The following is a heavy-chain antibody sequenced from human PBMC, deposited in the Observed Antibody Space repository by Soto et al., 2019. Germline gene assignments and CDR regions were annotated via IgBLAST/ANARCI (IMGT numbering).Heavy chain of an antibody. D-gene: IGHD3-16*01. CDR1: GYTFTSYA. J-gene: IGHJ4*02. CDR3: GRGLHWGGEVQPFDH. V-gene: IGHV1-18*01. CDR2: ISTYNGNP. Sequence: QVQLVQSGAEVKRPGASVKVSCKASGYTFTSYAINWVRQAPGQGLEWMGWISTYNGNPDYAQKVQGRFTMTTDTPTSTAYIELRSLRSDDTAVYYCGRGLHWGGEVQPFDHWGQGSLVTVSS.